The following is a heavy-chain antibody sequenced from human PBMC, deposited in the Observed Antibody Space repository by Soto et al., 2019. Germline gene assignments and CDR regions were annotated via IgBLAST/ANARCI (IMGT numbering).Heavy chain of an antibody. V-gene: IGHV4-30-4*01. CDR3: ARGRVIGVVVAATRGTGRLDL. J-gene: IGHJ5*02. CDR1: GGSISSGYYY. CDR2: IYYSGST. Sequence: PSETLSLTCSFSGGSISSGYYYWSWVRQPPGEGLEWIGNIYYSGSTYYNPALKSRVTISVDTSKNPFSLKLSSVTAADTAVYYCARGRVIGVVVAATRGTGRLDLRGQGALVTVSA. D-gene: IGHD2-15*01.